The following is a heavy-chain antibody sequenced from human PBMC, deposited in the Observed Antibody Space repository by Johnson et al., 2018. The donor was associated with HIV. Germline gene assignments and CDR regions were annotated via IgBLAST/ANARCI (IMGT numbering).Heavy chain of an antibody. V-gene: IGHV3-30*04. J-gene: IGHJ3*02. CDR3: VRDQGSGWPTNAFDI. CDR2: ITYDGRNK. Sequence: QMLLVESGGGEVRPGGSLRLACVASGFTFRSYAMHWVRQAPGKGLEWVAVITYDGRNKYYADSVKGRFIIFRDNSKNLTNLQMNGLSDEDTADYYCVRDQGSGWPTNAFDIWGRGTRVTVSS. CDR1: GFTFRSYA. D-gene: IGHD6-19*01.